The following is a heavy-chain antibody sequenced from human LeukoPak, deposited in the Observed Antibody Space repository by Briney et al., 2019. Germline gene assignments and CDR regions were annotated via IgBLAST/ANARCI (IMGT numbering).Heavy chain of an antibody. CDR1: GFTFSSYG. CDR2: IWYDGSNK. D-gene: IGHD3-10*01. V-gene: IGHV3-30*02. CDR3: AREALLWFGDGTYYFDY. J-gene: IGHJ4*02. Sequence: GGSLRLSCAASGFTFSSYGMHWVRQAPGKGLEWVAFIWYDGSNKYYADCVKGRFTISRDNSKNTLYLQMNSLRAEDTAVYYCAREALLWFGDGTYYFDYWGQGTLVTVSS.